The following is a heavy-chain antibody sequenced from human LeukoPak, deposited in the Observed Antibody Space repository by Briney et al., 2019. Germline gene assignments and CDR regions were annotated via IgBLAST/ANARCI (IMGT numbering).Heavy chain of an antibody. Sequence: SETLSLTCTVSGGSISSGGYSWSWIRQHPGKGLEWIGYIYYSGSTYYNPSLKSRVTISVDTSKNQFSLKLSSVTAADTAVYYCARGKKAGRTIVVVTAYLTPFDYWGQGTLVTVSS. CDR2: IYYSGST. V-gene: IGHV4-31*03. CDR1: GGSISSGGYS. J-gene: IGHJ4*02. D-gene: IGHD2-21*02. CDR3: ARGKKAGRTIVVVTAYLTPFDY.